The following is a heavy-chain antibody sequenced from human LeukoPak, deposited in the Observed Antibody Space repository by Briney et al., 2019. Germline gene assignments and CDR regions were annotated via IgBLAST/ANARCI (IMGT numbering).Heavy chain of an antibody. D-gene: IGHD3-22*01. J-gene: IGHJ4*02. Sequence: SETLSLTCTVSGGSISSYYWSWIRQPAGKGLEWIGRIYTSGSTNYNPSLKSRVTMSVDTSKNQFSLKLSSVTAADTAVYYCARGEGYYYDSSGHYRPKAGFDYWRQGTLVTVSS. CDR2: IYTSGST. CDR1: GGSISSYY. V-gene: IGHV4-4*07. CDR3: ARGEGYYYDSSGHYRPKAGFDY.